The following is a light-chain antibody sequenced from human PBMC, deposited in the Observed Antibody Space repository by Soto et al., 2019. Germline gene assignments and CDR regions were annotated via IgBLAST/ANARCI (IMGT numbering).Light chain of an antibody. Sequence: DIQMTQSPSSLSASVGDRVTVTCRASQGTSTYLAWYQQKPGKVPKLLIYGASTLQSGVPSRFSGSGSGTDFSLTISSLQPEDVATYYFQHYNSALLTFGGGTKVEIK. J-gene: IGKJ4*01. CDR2: GAS. CDR3: QHYNSALLT. V-gene: IGKV1-27*01. CDR1: QGTSTY.